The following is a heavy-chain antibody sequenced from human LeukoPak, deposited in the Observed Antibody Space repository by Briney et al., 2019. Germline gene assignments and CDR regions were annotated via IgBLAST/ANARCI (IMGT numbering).Heavy chain of an antibody. CDR1: EFTFSSYA. J-gene: IGHJ4*02. D-gene: IGHD4-17*01. CDR2: ITASGGST. Sequence: GRSLRPSRAASEFTFSSYAMSWVRPAPGEGLEWISVITASGGSTYYADSVKGRFTISRDNSKNTLYLQMNSLRAEDTAVYYCAKSSGRTVTTTMSYWGQGTLVTVSS. CDR3: AKSSGRTVTTTMSY. V-gene: IGHV3-23*01.